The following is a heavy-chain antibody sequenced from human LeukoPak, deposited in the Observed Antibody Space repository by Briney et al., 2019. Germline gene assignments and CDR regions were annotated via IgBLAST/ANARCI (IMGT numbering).Heavy chain of an antibody. V-gene: IGHV1-46*01. CDR3: AREPPNYGMDV. CDR2: INPSGGST. CDR1: GYTFTSYY. J-gene: IGHJ6*02. Sequence: VASVKVSCKASGYTFTSYYMHWVRQAPGQGLEWMGIINPSGGSTSYAQKFQGRVTMTRDTSTSTVYMELTSLRSEDTAVYYCAREPPNYGMDVWGQGTTVTVSS.